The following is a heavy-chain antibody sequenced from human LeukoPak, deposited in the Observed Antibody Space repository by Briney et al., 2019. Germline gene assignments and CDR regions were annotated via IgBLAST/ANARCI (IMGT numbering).Heavy chain of an antibody. V-gene: IGHV4-4*07. D-gene: IGHD6-19*01. CDR2: IYTSGST. CDR3: VREAVAGNDY. Sequence: SSETLSLTCTVSGGSISSYYWSWIRQPAEKGLEWIGRIYTSGSTDYNPSLKSRVTMSVDTSKNQFSLKLSSVTAADTAVYYCVREAVAGNDYWGQGTLVTVSS. J-gene: IGHJ4*02. CDR1: GGSISSYY.